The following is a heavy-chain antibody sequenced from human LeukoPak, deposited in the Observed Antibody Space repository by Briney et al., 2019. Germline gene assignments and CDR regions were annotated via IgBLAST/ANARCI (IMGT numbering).Heavy chain of an antibody. CDR1: GGSISSSNYY. J-gene: IGHJ4*02. CDR3: ARGGLADIETLFDY. Sequence: SETLSLTCTVSGGSISSSNYYWRWIRQPPGKGLEWIGSIYYRGSTYYNPSLKSRVTISVDTSKNQFSLKLSSVTAADTAVYYCARGGLADIETLFDYWGQGTLVTVSS. V-gene: IGHV4-39*07. D-gene: IGHD3-16*01. CDR2: IYYRGST.